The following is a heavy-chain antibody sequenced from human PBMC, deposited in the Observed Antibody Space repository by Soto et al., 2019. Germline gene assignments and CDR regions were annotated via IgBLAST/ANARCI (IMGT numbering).Heavy chain of an antibody. CDR3: ARGGVY. J-gene: IGHJ1*01. CDR2: ISGSGSTI. V-gene: IGHV3-48*03. CDR1: GFTFSSHE. D-gene: IGHD2-8*01. Sequence: GGSLRLSCEATGFTFSSHEMNWIRQTPGKRLEWIAKISGSGSTINYADSVKGRFTISRDNVQRTLHLQMDSLRVEDTGVYYCARGGVYWGRGTLVTVS.